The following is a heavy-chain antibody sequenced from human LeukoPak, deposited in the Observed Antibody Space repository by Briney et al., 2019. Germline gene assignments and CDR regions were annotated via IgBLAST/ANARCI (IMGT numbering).Heavy chain of an antibody. CDR3: ARGLRRPLGY. Sequence: SETLSLTCAVYGGSFSGYYWSWVRQPPGKGLEWIGEINHSGSTNYNPSLKSRVTISVDTSKNQFSLKLSSVTAADTAVYYCARGLRRPLGYWGQGTLVTVSS. CDR1: GGSFSGYY. D-gene: IGHD3-16*01. J-gene: IGHJ4*02. CDR2: INHSGST. V-gene: IGHV4-34*01.